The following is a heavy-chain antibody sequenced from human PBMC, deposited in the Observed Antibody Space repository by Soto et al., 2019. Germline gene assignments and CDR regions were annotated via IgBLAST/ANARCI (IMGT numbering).Heavy chain of an antibody. D-gene: IGHD6-13*01. J-gene: IGHJ3*01. CDR3: AREGLDTAGFFDV. CDR1: GFTFSSYW. Sequence: GSLRLSCAASGFTFSSYWMHWVRQAPGKGLEWVSRIEGDGSSTTSADSVKGRLTVSRDDARNTLYLQMSSLRADDTAIYYCAREGLDTAGFFDVWGQGTMVTVSS. CDR2: IEGDGSST. V-gene: IGHV3-74*01.